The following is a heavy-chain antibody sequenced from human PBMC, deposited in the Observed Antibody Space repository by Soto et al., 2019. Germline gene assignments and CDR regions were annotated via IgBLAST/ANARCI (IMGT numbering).Heavy chain of an antibody. Sequence: ASVKVSCKASGYSFTDYPIHSVRQAPGQGLEWLGRINPKSGGTSTAQKFQGWVTMTRDRSISTVYMELTRLRSDDTAVYFCARGHSTDCSNGVCSFFYNHEMDVWGQGTTVTVS. CDR3: ARGHSTDCSNGVCSFFYNHEMDV. J-gene: IGHJ6*02. V-gene: IGHV1-2*04. CDR2: INPKSGGT. D-gene: IGHD2-8*01. CDR1: GYSFTDYP.